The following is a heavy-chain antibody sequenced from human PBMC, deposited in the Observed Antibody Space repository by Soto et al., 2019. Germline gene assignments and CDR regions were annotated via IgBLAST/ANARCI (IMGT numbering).Heavy chain of an antibody. CDR3: ASLERLARLSCYFDF. CDR1: DDCLNSDKYY. CDR2: IYYRGNA. J-gene: IGHJ4*03. D-gene: IGHD3-9*01. Sequence: SETLSLTCSVSDDCLNSDKYYWGWIRQPPGKGLEWIGSIYYRGNAYYNPSLQTRVTISLDKSRSQFSLKLNSVTAADSAVYFCASLERLARLSCYFDFWCPRALVTVSS. V-gene: IGHV4-39*01.